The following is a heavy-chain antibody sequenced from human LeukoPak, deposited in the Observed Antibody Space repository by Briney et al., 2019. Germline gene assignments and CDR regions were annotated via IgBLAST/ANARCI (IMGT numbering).Heavy chain of an antibody. V-gene: IGHV3-66*01. D-gene: IGHD2-15*01. CDR1: GFTVSGNY. Sequence: GGSLRLSCAASGFTVSGNYMSWVRQAPGKGLEWVSVIYSGGTTYYGDSVRGRFTISTDNSKNTVYLQMNSLRAEDTALYFCATYIQRPPGMDVWGQGTMVTVSS. CDR2: IYSGGTT. CDR3: ATYIQRPPGMDV. J-gene: IGHJ6*02.